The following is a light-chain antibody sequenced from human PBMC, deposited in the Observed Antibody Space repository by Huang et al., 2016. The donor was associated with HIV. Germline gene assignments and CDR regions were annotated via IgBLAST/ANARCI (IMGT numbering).Light chain of an antibody. Sequence: DIHLTQSLTSLSACVGDRVTFTCRSNPSSTSYLNWYQQMPGKAPNLLISASSTLESGVPRRFSGSGSGTDFALTISSLQPEDLHTYYCQQSYISPWTFGQGTKVEI. CDR2: ASS. CDR1: PSSTSY. V-gene: IGKV1-39*01. J-gene: IGKJ1*01. CDR3: QQSYISPWT.